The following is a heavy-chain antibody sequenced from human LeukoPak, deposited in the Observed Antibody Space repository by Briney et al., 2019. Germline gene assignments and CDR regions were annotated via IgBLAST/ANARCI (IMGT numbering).Heavy chain of an antibody. J-gene: IGHJ4*02. D-gene: IGHD5-24*01. CDR1: GFTFDDYA. CDR2: ISWNSGSI. Sequence: GRSLRLSCAASGFTFDDYAMHWVRQAPGKGLEWVSGISWNSGSIGYADSVKGRFTISRDNAKNSLYLQMNSLRAEDTAVYYRARDQRRFWDGYNYYFDYWGQGTLVTVSS. CDR3: ARDQRRFWDGYNYYFDY. V-gene: IGHV3-9*01.